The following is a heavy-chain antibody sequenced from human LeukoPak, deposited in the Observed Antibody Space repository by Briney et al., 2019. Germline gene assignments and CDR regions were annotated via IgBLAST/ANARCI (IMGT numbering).Heavy chain of an antibody. CDR3: VSKPARLNYGNYYYYMDV. V-gene: IGHV3-7*01. CDR1: GFTFSSYW. D-gene: IGHD4-17*01. Sequence: GGSLRLSCAASGFTFSSYWMSWVRQAPGKGLEWVANIKQDGSEKYYVDSVKGRFTISRDNAKNSLYLQMNSLRAEDTAVYYCVSKPARLNYGNYYYYMDVWGKGTTVTVSS. CDR2: IKQDGSEK. J-gene: IGHJ6*03.